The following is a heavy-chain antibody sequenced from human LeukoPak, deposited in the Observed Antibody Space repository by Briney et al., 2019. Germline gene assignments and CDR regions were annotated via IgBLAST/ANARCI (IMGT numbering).Heavy chain of an antibody. D-gene: IGHD5-18*01. CDR1: GGSIGSHY. CDR2: IYYTGST. V-gene: IGHV4-59*11. Sequence: SETLSLTCTVSGGSIGSHYWSWIRQPQGKGLEWIGYIYYTGSTNYNPSLKSRVTMSVDTSKHQFSLKLSSVTAAYTGTYLCARGETYSHGYPYFDSWGQGTLVTVSS. J-gene: IGHJ4*02. CDR3: ARGETYSHGYPYFDS.